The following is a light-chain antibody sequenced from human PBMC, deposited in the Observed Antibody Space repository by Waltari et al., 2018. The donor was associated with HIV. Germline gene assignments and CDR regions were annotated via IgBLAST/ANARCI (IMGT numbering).Light chain of an antibody. CDR2: DVS. J-gene: IGLJ2*01. Sequence: QSALTQPASVSGSPGQSITISCTGTSRDVGGYNYVSWYQQHPGKAPKLMIYDVSNRPSGVSTRFSGSKSGNTASLTISGLQAEDEADYYCSSYTSSSTLGVVFGGGTKLTVL. V-gene: IGLV2-14*01. CDR3: SSYTSSSTLGVV. CDR1: SRDVGGYNY.